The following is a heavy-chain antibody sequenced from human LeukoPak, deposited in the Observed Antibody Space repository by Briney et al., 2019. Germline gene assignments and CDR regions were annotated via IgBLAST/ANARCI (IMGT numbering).Heavy chain of an antibody. Sequence: SETLSLTCAVYGESFRGYYWSCIRQPPGKGLEWIGEINHSGSTNSNPSLKSRVTISLDTSKNQLSLKLSPVTAADTAVYYCARGWRLDGLYWGQGTLVTVSS. D-gene: IGHD2-21*02. CDR2: INHSGST. J-gene: IGHJ4*02. CDR1: GESFRGYY. CDR3: ARGWRLDGLY. V-gene: IGHV4-34*01.